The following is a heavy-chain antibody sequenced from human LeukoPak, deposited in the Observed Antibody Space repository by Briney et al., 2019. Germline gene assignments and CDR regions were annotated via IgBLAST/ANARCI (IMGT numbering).Heavy chain of an antibody. J-gene: IGHJ4*02. CDR2: IVSGGSNT. D-gene: IGHD4-23*01. Sequence: PGGSLRLSCAACGFTFSRYWMNWVRQVAGKGLVWVSRIVSGGSNTNYADSVKGRFTISRDNAKNTLYLQMNSLRVEDAAVYYCARGRPHGNDYWGQGTLVTVSS. CDR1: GFTFSRYW. V-gene: IGHV3-74*01. CDR3: ARGRPHGNDY.